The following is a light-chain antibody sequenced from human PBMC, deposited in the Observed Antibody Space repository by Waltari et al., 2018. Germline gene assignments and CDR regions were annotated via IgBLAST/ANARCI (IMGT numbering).Light chain of an antibody. CDR2: GAS. CDR3: QKYDRLPAT. V-gene: IGKV3-20*01. J-gene: IGKJ1*01. CDR1: QSVSRF. Sequence: EIVLTQSPGTLSSSPGERGTISCRASQSVSRFLAWYQQKPGQAPRLLIYGASTRATGIPDRFSGSGSGTDFSLTISRLEPEDFAVYYCQKYDRLPATFGQGTKVEIK.